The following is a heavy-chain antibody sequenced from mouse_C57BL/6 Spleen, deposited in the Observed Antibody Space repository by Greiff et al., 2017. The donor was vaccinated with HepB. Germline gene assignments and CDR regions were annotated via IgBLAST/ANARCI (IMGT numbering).Heavy chain of an antibody. CDR3: ASGGYYGSSFAY. D-gene: IGHD1-1*01. CDR1: GFSLTSYG. Sequence: VQRVESGPGLVAPSQSLSITCTVSGFSLTSYGVDWVRQSPGKGLEWLGVIWGVGSTNYNSALKSRLSISKDNSKSQVFINMNSLQTDDTAMDYCASGGYYGSSFAYWGQGTLVTVSA. V-gene: IGHV2-6*01. J-gene: IGHJ3*01. CDR2: IWGVGST.